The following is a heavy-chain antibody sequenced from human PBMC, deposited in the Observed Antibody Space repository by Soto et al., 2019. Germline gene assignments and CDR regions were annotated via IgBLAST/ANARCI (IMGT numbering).Heavy chain of an antibody. V-gene: IGHV1-69*13. D-gene: IGHD6-6*01. CDR1: GGTFSSYA. Sequence: SVKVSCKASGGTFSSYAISWVRQAPGQGLEWMGGIIPIFGTANYAQKFQGRATITADESTSTAYMELSSLRSEDTAVYYCARERSSSGNWFDYWGQGTLVTVSS. CDR2: IIPIFGTA. J-gene: IGHJ5*01. CDR3: ARERSSSGNWFDY.